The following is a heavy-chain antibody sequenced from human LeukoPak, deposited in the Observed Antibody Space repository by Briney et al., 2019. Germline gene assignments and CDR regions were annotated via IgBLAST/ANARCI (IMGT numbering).Heavy chain of an antibody. CDR2: ISSSSSYI. J-gene: IGHJ4*02. CDR1: GFTFSSDS. V-gene: IGHV3-21*01. D-gene: IGHD2-2*02. CDR3: ARDCSSTSCYSWIDY. Sequence: PGGSLRLSCAASGFTFSSDSMNWVRQAPGKGLEWVSSISSSSSYIYYADSVKGRFTISRDNAKNSLYLQMNSLRAEDTAVYYCARDCSSTSCYSWIDYWGQGTLVTVSS.